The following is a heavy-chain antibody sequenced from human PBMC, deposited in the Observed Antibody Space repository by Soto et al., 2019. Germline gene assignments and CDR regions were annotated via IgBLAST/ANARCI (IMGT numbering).Heavy chain of an antibody. CDR3: ARSDSSIPVALDI. D-gene: IGHD3-3*01. CDR2: IWYDGSNK. V-gene: IGHV3-33*01. J-gene: IGHJ3*02. Sequence: GGSLRLSCAASGFTFSSYGMHWVRQAPGKGLEWVAVIWYDGSNKYYADSVKGRFTISRDNSKNTLYLQMNSLRAEDTAVYYCARSDSSIPVALDIWGQGTMVTVSS. CDR1: GFTFSSYG.